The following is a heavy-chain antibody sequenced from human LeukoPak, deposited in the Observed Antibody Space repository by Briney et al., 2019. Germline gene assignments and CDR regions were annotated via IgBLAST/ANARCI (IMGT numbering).Heavy chain of an antibody. J-gene: IGHJ5*01. CDR1: GGSISSYS. CDR2: IYYRGST. CDR3: ARLSNYDILTGNSWFDS. Sequence: PSETLSLTCTVSGGSISSYSWNWIRQPPGMGLEWIGYIYYRGSTNNNPSLKSRATISVDRSKTQFFLKLRSVAAADTAVYYCARLSNYDILTGNSWFDSWGQGTLVTVSS. D-gene: IGHD3-9*01. V-gene: IGHV4-59*08.